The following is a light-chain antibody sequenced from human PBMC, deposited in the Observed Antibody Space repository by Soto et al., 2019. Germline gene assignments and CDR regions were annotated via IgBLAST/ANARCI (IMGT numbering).Light chain of an antibody. J-gene: IGKJ2*01. CDR2: GAS. CDR3: LQHYRYPYT. Sequence: EIVMTQSPATLSVSPGERATLSCRASQSVSSNLAWYQQKPGQAPRLLIYGASTRATGIPARFSGSGSGTEFTLTISSLQSEDFASYYCLQHYRYPYTFGQGTKLEIK. V-gene: IGKV3-15*01. CDR1: QSVSSN.